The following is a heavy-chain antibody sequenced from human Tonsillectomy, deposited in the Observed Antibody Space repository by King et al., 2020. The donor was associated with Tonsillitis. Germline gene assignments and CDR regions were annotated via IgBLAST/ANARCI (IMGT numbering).Heavy chain of an antibody. J-gene: IGHJ3*02. CDR2: ISWNSGSI. CDR1: GFTFDDYA. D-gene: IGHD3-10*01. CDR3: AKDSYGSGSYYKPLGAFDI. Sequence: MQLVQSGGGLVQPGRSLRLSCAASGFTFDDYAMHWVRQAPGKGLEWVSGISWNSGSIGYADSVKGRFTISRDNAKHSLYLQMNSLRAEDTALYYCAKDSYGSGSYYKPLGAFDIWGQGTMVTVSS. V-gene: IGHV3-9*01.